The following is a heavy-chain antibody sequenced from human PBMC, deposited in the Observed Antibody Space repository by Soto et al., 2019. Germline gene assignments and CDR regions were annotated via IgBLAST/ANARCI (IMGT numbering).Heavy chain of an antibody. V-gene: IGHV4-59*01. CDR2: IYYSGST. D-gene: IGHD3-22*01. Sequence: ETLSLTCTVSGGSISSYYWSWIRQPPGKGLEWIGYIYYSGSTNYNPSLKSRVTISVDTSKNQFSLKLSSVTAADTAVYYCAMSGYYNLGAFDIWGQGTMVTVSS. CDR1: GGSISSYY. CDR3: AMSGYYNLGAFDI. J-gene: IGHJ3*02.